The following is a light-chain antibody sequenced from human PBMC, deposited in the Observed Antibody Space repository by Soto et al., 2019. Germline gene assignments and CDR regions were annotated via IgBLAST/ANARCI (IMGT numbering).Light chain of an antibody. V-gene: IGKV4-1*01. J-gene: IGKJ1*01. Sequence: DIVMTQSPDSLAVSLGERATINCKSSQSVLYSSNNKNYLAWYQQKPGQPPKLLIYWASTRESGVPDRFSGSGSGTDFTLTISTLQAEDVAVYDCQQYYSPCTFGRGTKVELK. CDR1: QSVLYSSNNKNY. CDR3: QQYYSPCT. CDR2: WAS.